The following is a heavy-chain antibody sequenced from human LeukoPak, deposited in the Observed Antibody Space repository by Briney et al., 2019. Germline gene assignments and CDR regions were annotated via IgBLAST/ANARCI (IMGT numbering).Heavy chain of an antibody. CDR1: GYTFTSYY. V-gene: IGHV1-46*01. J-gene: IGHJ3*02. CDR2: IYPSGGST. Sequence: ASVKVSFKASGYTFTSYYMHWVRQAPGQGLAWMGIIYPSGGSTSYAQKFQGRVTMTRDTSTSTVYMELSSLRSEDTAVYYSAREPLRIVVVPAAEGDAFDIWGQGTMVTVSS. CDR3: AREPLRIVVVPAAEGDAFDI. D-gene: IGHD2-2*01.